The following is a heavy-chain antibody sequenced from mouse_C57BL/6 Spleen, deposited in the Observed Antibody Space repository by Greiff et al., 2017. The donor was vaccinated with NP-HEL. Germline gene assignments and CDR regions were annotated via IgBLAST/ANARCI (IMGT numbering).Heavy chain of an antibody. Sequence: VQLQQSGPELVKPGASVKMSCKASGYTFTDYNMHWVKQSPGKSLEWIGYINPNNGGTSYNQKFKGKATLTVDKSSSTAYMELRSLTSEDSAVYYCAREDYYGSSYWYFDVWGTGTTVTVSS. D-gene: IGHD1-1*01. CDR3: AREDYYGSSYWYFDV. J-gene: IGHJ1*03. CDR1: GYTFTDYN. V-gene: IGHV1-22*01. CDR2: INPNNGGT.